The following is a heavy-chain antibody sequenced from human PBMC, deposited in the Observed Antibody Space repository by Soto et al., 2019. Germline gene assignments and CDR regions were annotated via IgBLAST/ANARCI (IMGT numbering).Heavy chain of an antibody. V-gene: IGHV1-18*04. CDR3: ARDQILAYCGGDCYLAFDY. Sequence: QVQLVQSGAGVKKPGASVKVSCKASGYTFTSYGISWVRQAPGQGLEWMGWISVYNGNTNYAQKLQGRVTMTTDTSTSTAYMELRSLRSADTAVYYCARDQILAYCGGDCYLAFDYWGQGTLVTVSS. CDR1: GYTFTSYG. CDR2: ISVYNGNT. D-gene: IGHD2-21*02. J-gene: IGHJ4*02.